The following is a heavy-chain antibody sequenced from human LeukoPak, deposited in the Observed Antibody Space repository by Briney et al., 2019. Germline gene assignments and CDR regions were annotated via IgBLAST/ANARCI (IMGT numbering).Heavy chain of an antibody. CDR1: GFTFSSYS. Sequence: PGGSLRLSCAASGFTFSSYSMNWVRQAPGKGLEWVSYISSSSSTIYYADSVKGRFTISRDNAKNSLYLQMNSLRAEDTAVYYCARAYYYVPFDYWGQGTLVTVSS. J-gene: IGHJ4*02. V-gene: IGHV3-48*01. D-gene: IGHD3-10*02. CDR2: ISSSSSTI. CDR3: ARAYYYVPFDY.